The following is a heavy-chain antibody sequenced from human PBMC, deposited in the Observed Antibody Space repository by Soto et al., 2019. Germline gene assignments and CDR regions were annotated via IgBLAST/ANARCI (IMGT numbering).Heavy chain of an antibody. CDR1: GFTFSSYA. J-gene: IGHJ3*02. D-gene: IGHD2-21*01. CDR2: ISGSGGST. V-gene: IGHV3-23*01. Sequence: LRLSCAASGFTFSSYAMSWVRQAPGKGPEWVSAISGSGGSTYYADSVKGRFTISRDNSKNTLYLQMNSLRAEDTAVYYCAKDYPQSVWAFDIWGTGTLVTVSS. CDR3: AKDYPQSVWAFDI.